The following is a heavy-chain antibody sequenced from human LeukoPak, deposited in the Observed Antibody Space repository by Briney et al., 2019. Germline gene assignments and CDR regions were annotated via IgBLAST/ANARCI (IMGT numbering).Heavy chain of an antibody. J-gene: IGHJ5*02. CDR3: ARVPSIAVAGMWFDP. CDR1: GGTFSSYA. V-gene: IGHV1-69*01. Sequence: SVKVSCKASGGTFSSYAISWVRQAPGQGLEWMGGIIPIFGTANYAQKFQGRVTITADESTSTAYMELSSLRSEDTAVYYCARVPSIAVAGMWFDPWGQGTLVTVSS. CDR2: IIPIFGTA. D-gene: IGHD6-19*01.